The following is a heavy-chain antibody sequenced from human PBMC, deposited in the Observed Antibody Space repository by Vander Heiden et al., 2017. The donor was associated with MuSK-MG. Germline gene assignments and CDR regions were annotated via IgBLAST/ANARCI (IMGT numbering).Heavy chain of an antibody. V-gene: IGHV4-39*07. Sequence: QLPLQASGPALVTPSETLSLTCTVSGGSIRIRSYSWAWIRPPPGKGLEWIGSIYYSGSTYYNPSLKSRVTISVDTSKNQFSLKLSSVTAADTAVYYCARLGLAYYYYGMDVWGQGTTVTVSS. CDR3: ARLGLAYYYYGMDV. D-gene: IGHD6-19*01. J-gene: IGHJ6*02. CDR1: GGSIRIRSYS. CDR2: IYYSGST.